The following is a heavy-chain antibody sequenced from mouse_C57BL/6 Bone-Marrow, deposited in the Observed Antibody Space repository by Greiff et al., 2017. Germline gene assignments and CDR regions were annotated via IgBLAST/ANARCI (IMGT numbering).Heavy chain of an antibody. D-gene: IGHD1-1*01. Sequence: QVQLQQSGAELVRPGTSVKMSCKASGYTFTNYWIGWAKQRPGHGLEWIGDIYPGGGYTNYNEKFKGKATLTADKSSSTAYMQFSSLTSEDSAILYGARSKVYNGRRGVFDYWDQGTTLSVSS. CDR1: GYTFTNYW. J-gene: IGHJ2*01. CDR2: IYPGGGYT. V-gene: IGHV1-63*01. CDR3: ARSKVYNGRRGVFDY.